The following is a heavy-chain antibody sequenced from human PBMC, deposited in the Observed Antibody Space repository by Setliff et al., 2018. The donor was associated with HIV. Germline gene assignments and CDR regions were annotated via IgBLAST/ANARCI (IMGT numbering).Heavy chain of an antibody. CDR1: GYSSSSGYY. CDR2: IYHSGST. Sequence: SETLSLTCGVSGYSSSSGYYWGWIRQPPGKGLEWIGSIYHSGSTYYNPSLKSRVTISLDTSKNQFSLNLSSVTAADTAVYYCARTARGYTTIWYRNGLTYYNYMDVWGKGTKVTVSS. CDR3: ARTARGYTTIWYRNGLTYYNYMDV. J-gene: IGHJ6*03. V-gene: IGHV4-38-2*01. D-gene: IGHD1-1*01.